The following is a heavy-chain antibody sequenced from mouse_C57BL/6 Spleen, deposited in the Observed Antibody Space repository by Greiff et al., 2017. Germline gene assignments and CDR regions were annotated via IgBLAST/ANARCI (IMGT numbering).Heavy chain of an antibody. CDR2: ISSGGSYT. V-gene: IGHV5-6*01. Sequence: EVKLVESGGDLVKPGGSLKLSCAASGFTFSSYGMSWVRQTPDKRLEWVATISSGGSYTYYPDSGKGRFTISRDNAKNTLYLQMSSLKSEDTAMYYGASGIYYDYDGSPNWGQGTLVTVSA. CDR3: ASGIYYDYDGSPN. CDR1: GFTFSSYG. J-gene: IGHJ3*01. D-gene: IGHD2-4*01.